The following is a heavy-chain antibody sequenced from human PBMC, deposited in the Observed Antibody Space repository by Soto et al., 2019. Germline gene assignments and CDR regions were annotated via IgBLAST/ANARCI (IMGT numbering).Heavy chain of an antibody. J-gene: IGHJ3*01. CDR3: ARSSGRFEADAFDL. V-gene: IGHV3-11*01. Sequence: GGSLRLSCAVSGFRLSDYEMSCIRQAPGKGPEWVSFISRSGDTICYVDSVKGRFSISRDNAKNSVYLQVRSLRVEDTAAYFCARSSGRFEADAFDLWGPGTMIT. CDR1: GFRLSDYE. D-gene: IGHD3-22*01. CDR2: ISRSGDTI.